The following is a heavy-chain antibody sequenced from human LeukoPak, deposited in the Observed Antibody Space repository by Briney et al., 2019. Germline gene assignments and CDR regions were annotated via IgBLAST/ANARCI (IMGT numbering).Heavy chain of an antibody. Sequence: GRSLRLSCAASGFTFSGYWMHWVRQAPGNGLVWVSRIDSDGSSTNYADSVKGRFTISRDNAKNTLYLQMHSLRAEDTAVYYCARDTRYSPDYWGQGTLATVSS. D-gene: IGHD1-1*01. CDR1: GFTFSGYW. J-gene: IGHJ4*02. V-gene: IGHV3-74*01. CDR3: ARDTRYSPDY. CDR2: IDSDGSST.